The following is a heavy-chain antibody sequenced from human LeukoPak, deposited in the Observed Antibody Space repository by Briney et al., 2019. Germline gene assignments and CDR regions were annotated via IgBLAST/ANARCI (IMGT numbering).Heavy chain of an antibody. CDR1: GGSISSYY. D-gene: IGHD3-10*01. CDR2: IYTSGST. Sequence: SETLSLTCTVSGGSISSYYWSWIRQPAGKGLEWIGRIYTSGSTNYNPSLKSRVTMSVDTSKNQFSLKLSSVTAADTAVYYCARDPLWFGGNYMDVWGKGTTVTVSS. V-gene: IGHV4-4*07. J-gene: IGHJ6*03. CDR3: ARDPLWFGGNYMDV.